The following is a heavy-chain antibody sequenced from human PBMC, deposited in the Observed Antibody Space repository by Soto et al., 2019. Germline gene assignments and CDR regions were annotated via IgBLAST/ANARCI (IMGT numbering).Heavy chain of an antibody. V-gene: IGHV4-38-2*02. CDR1: GYSISSGYY. D-gene: IGHD3-3*01. Sequence: NPSETLSLTCAVSGYSISSGYYWGWIRQPPGKGLEWIGSIYHSGSTYYNPSLKSRVTISVDTSKNQFSLKLSSVTAADTAVYYCARDSERGFKGGYYRDYYYYGMDVWGQGTTVTVSS. CDR2: IYHSGST. J-gene: IGHJ6*02. CDR3: ARDSERGFKGGYYRDYYYYGMDV.